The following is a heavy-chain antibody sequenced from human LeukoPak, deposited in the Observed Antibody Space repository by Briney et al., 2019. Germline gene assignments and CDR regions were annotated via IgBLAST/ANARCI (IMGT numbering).Heavy chain of an antibody. CDR3: ARHRLLAAAFEAFDI. CDR2: IYTSGST. CDR1: GGSISSYY. D-gene: IGHD6-13*01. V-gene: IGHV4-4*07. Sequence: SETLSLTCTVSGGSISSYYWSWIRQPAGKGLEWIGRIYTSGSTNYNPSLKSRVTISVDTSKNQFSLKLSSVTAADTAVYYCARHRLLAAAFEAFDIWGQGTMVTVSS. J-gene: IGHJ3*02.